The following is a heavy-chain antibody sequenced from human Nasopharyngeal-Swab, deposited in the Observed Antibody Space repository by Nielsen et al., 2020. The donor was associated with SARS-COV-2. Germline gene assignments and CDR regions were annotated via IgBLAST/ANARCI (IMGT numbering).Heavy chain of an antibody. CDR1: GFSFRSYG. Sequence: LSRTCAASGFSFRSYGMHCVRQAPGKGLAWVAVISYDGSNKDYADSVKGRFTIYRDNSKNTLYLQTNSLRADDTAVYYWARGTIYGVVKRGPWDYYGMDDWGQGTTVTVSS. J-gene: IGHJ6*02. V-gene: IGHV3-30*03. D-gene: IGHD3-3*01. CDR2: ISYDGSNK. CDR3: ARGTIYGVVKRGPWDYYGMDD.